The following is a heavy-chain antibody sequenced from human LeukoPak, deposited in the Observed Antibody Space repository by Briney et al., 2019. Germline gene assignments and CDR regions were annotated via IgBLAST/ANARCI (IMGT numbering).Heavy chain of an antibody. CDR3: GRDGSPAY. CDR2: IYTGGST. J-gene: IGHJ4*02. V-gene: IGHV4-39*07. D-gene: IGHD1-26*01. Sequence: SETLSLTCTVSGGSISSSSYYWGWIRQPPGKGLEWIGRIYTGGSTNYNPSLKSRVTISADTSKNQFSLKLTSVTAADTAVYYCGRDGSPAYWGQGTLVTVSS. CDR1: GGSISSSSYY.